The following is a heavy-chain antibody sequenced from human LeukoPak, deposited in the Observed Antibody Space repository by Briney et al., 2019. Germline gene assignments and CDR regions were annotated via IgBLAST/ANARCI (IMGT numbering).Heavy chain of an antibody. D-gene: IGHD6-19*01. J-gene: IGHJ4*02. V-gene: IGHV3-23*01. CDR1: GFTFSSYA. Sequence: GGSLRLSRAASGFTFSSYAMSWVRQAPGKGLEWVSAISGSGGSTYYADSVKGRFTISRDNSKNTLYLQMNSLRAEDTAVYYCAKDRGSGWHNFDYWGQGTLVTVSS. CDR2: ISGSGGST. CDR3: AKDRGSGWHNFDY.